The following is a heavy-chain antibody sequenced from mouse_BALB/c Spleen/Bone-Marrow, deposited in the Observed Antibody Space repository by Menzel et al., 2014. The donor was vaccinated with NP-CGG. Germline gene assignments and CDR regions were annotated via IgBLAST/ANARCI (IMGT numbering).Heavy chain of an antibody. CDR3: TRGANPYYYTMDY. Sequence: VQLQQSGAELVKPGASVKMSCKASGYTFTSYWMHWVKQRPGQGLEWIGVLDPSDSYTTYNQKFKGKATLTVDTSSNTAYMQLSSLTSEDSADYYCTRGANPYYYTMDYWGQGTSVTVSS. J-gene: IGHJ4*01. CDR1: GYTFTSYW. V-gene: IGHV1S127*01. D-gene: IGHD4-1*01. CDR2: LDPSDSYT.